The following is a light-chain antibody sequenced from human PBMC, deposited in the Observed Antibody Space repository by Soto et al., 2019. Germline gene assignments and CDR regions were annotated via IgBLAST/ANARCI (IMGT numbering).Light chain of an antibody. V-gene: IGKV3-20*01. Sequence: EIVLTQSPGTLSLSPGERATLSCRASQSVSSSYLAWYQQKPGQAPRLLIYGASSRATGIPDRFSGSGSGTDFTLTISRPEPEDFAVYYCQQYGSSPPYTFGQGTKLDIK. CDR3: QQYGSSPPYT. CDR2: GAS. CDR1: QSVSSSY. J-gene: IGKJ2*01.